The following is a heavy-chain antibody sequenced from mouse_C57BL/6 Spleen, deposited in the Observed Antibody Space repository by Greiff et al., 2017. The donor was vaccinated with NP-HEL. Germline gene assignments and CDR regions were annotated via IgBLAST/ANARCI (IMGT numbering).Heavy chain of an antibody. V-gene: IGHV2-9-1*01. J-gene: IGHJ4*01. D-gene: IGHD1-1*01. CDR3: ARDYYGSSDYYAMDY. CDR2: IWTGGGT. CDR1: GFSLTSYA. Sequence: QVQLQQSGPGLVAPSQSLSITCTVSGFSLTSYAISWVRQPPGKGLEWLGVIWTGGGTNYNSALKSRLSISKDNSKSQIVLKMNSLQTDDTARYYCARDYYGSSDYYAMDYWGQGTSVTVSS.